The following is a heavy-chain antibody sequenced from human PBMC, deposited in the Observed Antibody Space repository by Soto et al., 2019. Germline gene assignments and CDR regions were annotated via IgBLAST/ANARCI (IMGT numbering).Heavy chain of an antibody. D-gene: IGHD4-17*01. J-gene: IGHJ6*02. V-gene: IGHV3-7*03. CDR3: ARVNTVTLYYYYYYGMDV. CDR1: GFTFSSYW. Sequence: PGGSLRLSCAASGFTFSSYWMSWVRQAPGKGLEWVANIKQDGSEKYYVDSVKGRFTISRDNAKNSLYLQMNSLRAEDTAVYYCARVNTVTLYYYYYYGMDVWGQGTTVT. CDR2: IKQDGSEK.